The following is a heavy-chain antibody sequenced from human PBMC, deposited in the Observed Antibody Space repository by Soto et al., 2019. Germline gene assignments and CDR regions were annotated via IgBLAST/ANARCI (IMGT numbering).Heavy chain of an antibody. J-gene: IGHJ4*02. CDR1: GYTFTSYG. Sequence: QVQLVQSGAEVKKPGASVKVSCKASGYTFTSYGISWVRQAPGQGLEWMGWISAYNGNTNYAQKLQGRVTMTTDTSTSTAYMELRSMRYDDTAVYYCARGQLYCTNGVCPFDYWGQGTLVTVSS. CDR2: ISAYNGNT. CDR3: ARGQLYCTNGVCPFDY. D-gene: IGHD2-8*01. V-gene: IGHV1-18*04.